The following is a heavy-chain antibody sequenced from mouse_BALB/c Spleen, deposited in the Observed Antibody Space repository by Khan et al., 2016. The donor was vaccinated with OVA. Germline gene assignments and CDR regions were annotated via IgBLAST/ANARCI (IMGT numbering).Heavy chain of an antibody. CDR3: ARDGSRYNYAMDY. D-gene: IGHD2-3*01. Sequence: EVELVESGPGLVKPSQSLSLTCTVTGYSITSDYAWNWIRQFPGNKLEWMGYISPSGSTNYNPALKSRISITRDTSKNQFFLQLNSVTTEDTATXYCARDGSRYNYAMDYWGQGTSVTVSS. V-gene: IGHV3-2*02. CDR1: GYSITSDYA. J-gene: IGHJ4*01. CDR2: ISPSGST.